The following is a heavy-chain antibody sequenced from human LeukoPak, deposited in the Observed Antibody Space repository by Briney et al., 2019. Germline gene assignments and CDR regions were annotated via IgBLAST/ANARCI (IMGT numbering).Heavy chain of an antibody. D-gene: IGHD6-25*01. CDR3: AEEPRLGSVD. J-gene: IGHJ4*01. CDR2: ITGRGEST. V-gene: IGHV3-23*01. Sequence: QSGGSLRLSCAASGFTFSSYETNWARRAPGKGREGVSGITGRGESTYYADSVKGRFTISRDNSKNPLYLKINTLSAGDTALFYCAEEPRLGSVD. CDR1: GFTFSSYE.